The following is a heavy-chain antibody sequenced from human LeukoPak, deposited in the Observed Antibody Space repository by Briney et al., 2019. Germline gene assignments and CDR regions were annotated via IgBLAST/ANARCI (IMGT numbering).Heavy chain of an antibody. V-gene: IGHV4-59*01. CDR2: IYYSGST. CDR3: AAQYCSGGSCYVDY. Sequence: SETLSLTCTVSGGSISSYYWSWIRQPPGKGLEWIGYIYYSGSTNYNPSLKSRVTISVDTSKNQFSLKLSSVTAADTAVYYCAAQYCSGGSCYVDYWGQGTLVTVSS. CDR1: GGSISSYY. D-gene: IGHD2-15*01. J-gene: IGHJ4*02.